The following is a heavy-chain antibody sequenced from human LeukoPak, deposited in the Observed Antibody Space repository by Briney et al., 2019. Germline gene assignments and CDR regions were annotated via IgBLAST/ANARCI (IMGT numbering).Heavy chain of an antibody. D-gene: IGHD6-13*01. CDR1: GFTFNNYA. V-gene: IGHV3-23*01. J-gene: IGHJ4*02. Sequence: GGSLRLSCAASGFTFNNYAMNWVRQAPGKGLEWVSGTSGFGGSTYYAPSVKGRLTISRDNFGNMLYLHLDSLRVEDTAIYYCARRSGSSWSSFDYWGQGALVTVSS. CDR2: TSGFGGST. CDR3: ARRSGSSWSSFDY.